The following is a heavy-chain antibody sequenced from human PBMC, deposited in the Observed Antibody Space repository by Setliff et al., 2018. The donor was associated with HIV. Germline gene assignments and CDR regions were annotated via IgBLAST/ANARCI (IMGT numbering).Heavy chain of an antibody. D-gene: IGHD1-26*01. CDR1: GGSINYYY. CDR3: ARGRKAVGDWFDP. Sequence: NPSETLSLTCTVSGGSINYYYWNWIRQPAGKGLEWLGRIHSNGNTNFNPSLKSRINMSVDMSKNQVSMKLTSVTAADTALYYRARGRKAVGDWFDPWGQGIQVTVSS. CDR2: IHSNGNT. V-gene: IGHV4-4*07. J-gene: IGHJ5*02.